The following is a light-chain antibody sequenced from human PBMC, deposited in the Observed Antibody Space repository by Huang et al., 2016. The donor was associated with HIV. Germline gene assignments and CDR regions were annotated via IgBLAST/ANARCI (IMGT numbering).Light chain of an antibody. J-gene: IGKJ2*01. CDR3: QQSYSTPAT. CDR1: QSISNY. CDR2: AAS. Sequence: DIQMTQSPSSLSASVGDRVTITCRTSQSISNYFNWYQQRPGRAPKLLLYAASTLQSGVPSRFSGSGSGTDFTLTISSLQPEDFATYYCQQSYSTPATFGQGTKLDIK. V-gene: IGKV1-39*01.